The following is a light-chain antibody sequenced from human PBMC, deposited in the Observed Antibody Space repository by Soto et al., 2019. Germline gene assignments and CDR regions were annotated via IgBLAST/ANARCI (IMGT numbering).Light chain of an antibody. CDR3: AAWDDSLSGLV. J-gene: IGLJ2*01. CDR1: DSNIGSNS. CDR2: SNN. Sequence: QAVMTQPPSASGTAGQVVTISCSGGDSNIGSNSVYWYQHLPRMAPKLLIYSNNQRPSGVPDRFSGSKSGTSASLAISGLRSEDEADYHCAAWDDSLSGLVFGGGTKLTVL. V-gene: IGLV1-47*01.